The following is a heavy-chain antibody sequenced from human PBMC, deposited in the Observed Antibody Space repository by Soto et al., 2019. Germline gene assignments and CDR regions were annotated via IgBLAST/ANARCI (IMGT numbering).Heavy chain of an antibody. CDR2: ISWNSGSI. CDR1: GFTFDDYA. Sequence: EVQLVESGGGLVQPGRSLRLSCAASGFTFDDYAMHWVRQAPGKGLEWVSGISWNSGSIGYADSVKGRFTISRDNAKNSLYLHMNSLRAEDTALYYCAKDKWGGYDFVCIFDYWGQGTLVTVSS. V-gene: IGHV3-9*01. D-gene: IGHD5-12*01. J-gene: IGHJ4*02. CDR3: AKDKWGGYDFVCIFDY.